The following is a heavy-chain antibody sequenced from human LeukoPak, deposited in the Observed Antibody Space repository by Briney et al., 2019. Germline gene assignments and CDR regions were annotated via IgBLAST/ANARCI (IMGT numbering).Heavy chain of an antibody. CDR1: GFTFDDYA. CDR2: ISGGGGST. V-gene: IGHV3-43*02. CDR3: AKGGSSWYFYGKAFDY. D-gene: IGHD6-13*01. J-gene: IGHJ4*02. Sequence: GGSLRLSCAASGFTFDDYAMHWVRQAPGKGLEWVSLISGGGGSTYYADSVKGRFTISRDNSKNSLYLQMNSLRTEDTALYYCAKGGSSWYFYGKAFDYWGQGTLVTVSS.